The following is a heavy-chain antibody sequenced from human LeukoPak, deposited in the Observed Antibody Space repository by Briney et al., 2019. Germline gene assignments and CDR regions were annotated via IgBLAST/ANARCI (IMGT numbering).Heavy chain of an antibody. CDR2: IYYSGST. V-gene: IGHV4-39*07. Sequence: SETLSLTCTVSGGSISSSSYYWGWIRQPPGKGLEWIGSIYYSGSTYYNPSLKSRVTISVDTSKNQFSLKLSSVTAADTAVYYCASAKYYYDSSGFDYWGQGTLVTVSS. D-gene: IGHD3-22*01. CDR3: ASAKYYYDSSGFDY. J-gene: IGHJ4*02. CDR1: GGSISSSSYY.